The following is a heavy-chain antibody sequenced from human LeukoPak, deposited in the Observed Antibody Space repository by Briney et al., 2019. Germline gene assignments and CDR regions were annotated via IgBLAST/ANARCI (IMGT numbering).Heavy chain of an antibody. J-gene: IGHJ4*02. D-gene: IGHD6-25*01. CDR3: ARDLGSADY. CDR2: IKQDGSEK. CDR1: GFTFSRYW. Sequence: GGSLRLSCAASGFTFSRYWMSWVRQAPGKGLEWLANIKQDGSEKYYVDSVKGRFTNSRDNAKNSLFLQMNSLRVEDTAVYYCARDLGSADYWGQGTLVTVSS. V-gene: IGHV3-7*01.